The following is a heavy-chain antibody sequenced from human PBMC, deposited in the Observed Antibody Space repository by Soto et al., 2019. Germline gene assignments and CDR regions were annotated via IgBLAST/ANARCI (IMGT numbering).Heavy chain of an antibody. CDR2: IYYSGST. J-gene: IGHJ4*02. V-gene: IGHV4-39*01. CDR3: ARHSIYSSGWYPFDY. D-gene: IGHD6-19*01. Sequence: SETLSLTCTVSGGSISSSSYYWGWIRQPPGKGLEWIGSIYYSGSTYYNPSLKSRVTISVDTSKNQFSLKLSSVTAADTAVYYCARHSIYSSGWYPFDYWGQGTLVTVSS. CDR1: GGSISSSSYY.